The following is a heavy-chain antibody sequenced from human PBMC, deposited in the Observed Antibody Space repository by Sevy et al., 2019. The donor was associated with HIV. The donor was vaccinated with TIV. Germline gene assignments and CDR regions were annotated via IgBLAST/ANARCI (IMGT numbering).Heavy chain of an antibody. CDR1: GFTFSSYA. CDR2: ISGSGGST. J-gene: IGHJ4*02. D-gene: IGHD3-3*01. V-gene: IGHV3-23*01. CDR3: AKDLVFGVGETFDY. Sequence: GGSLRLSCAASGFTFSSYAMSWVRQAPGKGLEWVSAISGSGGSTYYAASVKGRFTISRDNSKNTLYLQMNSLRAEDTAVYYCAKDLVFGVGETFDYWGQGTLVTVSS.